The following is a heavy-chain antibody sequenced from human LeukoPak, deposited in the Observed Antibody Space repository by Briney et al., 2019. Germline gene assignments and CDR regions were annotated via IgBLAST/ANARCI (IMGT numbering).Heavy chain of an antibody. CDR2: INHSGST. Sequence: EWIGEINHSGSTNYNPSLKSRVTISVDTSKNQFSLKLSSVTAADTAVYYCASPITIFGGIRYWGQGTLVTVSS. CDR3: ASPITIFGGIRY. J-gene: IGHJ4*02. V-gene: IGHV4-34*01. D-gene: IGHD3-3*01.